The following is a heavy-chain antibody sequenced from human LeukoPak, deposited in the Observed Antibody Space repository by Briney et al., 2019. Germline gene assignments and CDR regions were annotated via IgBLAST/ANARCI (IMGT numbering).Heavy chain of an antibody. CDR2: ISSSSSYI. D-gene: IGHD1-14*01. CDR3: ARSPITAPKAPFDY. J-gene: IGHJ4*02. CDR1: GFTFSSYS. Sequence: GGSLILSCAASGFTFSSYSMNWVRQAPGKGLEWVSSISSSSSYIYYADSVKGRFTISRDNAKNSLYLQMNSLRAEDTAVYYCARSPITAPKAPFDYWGQGTLVTVSS. V-gene: IGHV3-21*01.